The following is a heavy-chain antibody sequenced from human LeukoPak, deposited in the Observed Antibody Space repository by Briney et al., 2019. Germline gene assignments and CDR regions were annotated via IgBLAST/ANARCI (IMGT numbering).Heavy chain of an antibody. CDR2: IGASNSNT. CDR1: GFTFNSYT. V-gene: IGHV3-21*01. Sequence: GGSLRLSCAASGFTFNSYTMSWIRQAPGKGLEWVASIGASNSNTHYADSLEGRFTIPRDNAQSSLYLQMNSLRGEDTAVYYCARDPGGSFDYWGQGTLVTVSS. CDR3: ARDPGGSFDY. J-gene: IGHJ4*02. D-gene: IGHD1-26*01.